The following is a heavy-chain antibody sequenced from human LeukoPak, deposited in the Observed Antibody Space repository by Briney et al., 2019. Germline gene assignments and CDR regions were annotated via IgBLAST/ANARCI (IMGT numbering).Heavy chain of an antibody. J-gene: IGHJ4*02. CDR2: IKQDGSEK. D-gene: IGHD3-10*01. CDR1: GFTFSSYW. Sequence: GGSLRLSCAASGFTFSSYWMIWVRQARGKGLEWVANIKQDGSEKYYVDSVKGRFTISRDNAKNSLYLQMNSLRAEDTAVFYCARDMVWFGEFYFDYWGQGTLVTVSS. V-gene: IGHV3-7*01. CDR3: ARDMVWFGEFYFDY.